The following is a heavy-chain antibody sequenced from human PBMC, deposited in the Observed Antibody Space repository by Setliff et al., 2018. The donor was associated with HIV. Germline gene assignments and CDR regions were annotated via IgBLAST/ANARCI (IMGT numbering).Heavy chain of an antibody. V-gene: IGHV3-23*01. J-gene: IGHJ4*02. CDR3: AKFFGGYGDYMGFDY. D-gene: IGHD4-17*01. CDR1: GFTVSSNY. Sequence: GGSLRLSCAASGFTVSSNYMSWVRQAPGKVLEWVSAISGSGANTYYADSVKGRFTISRDNSKNTLYLQMNSLRAEETAVYYGAKFFGGYGDYMGFDYWGQGTLVTVSS. CDR2: ISGSGANT.